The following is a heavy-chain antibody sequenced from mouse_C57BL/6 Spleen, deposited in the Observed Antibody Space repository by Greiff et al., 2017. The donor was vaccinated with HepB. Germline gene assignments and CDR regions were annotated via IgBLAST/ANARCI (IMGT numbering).Heavy chain of an antibody. D-gene: IGHD1-1*01. CDR3: ARSPITTVVAPYFDY. CDR1: GYTFTSYW. J-gene: IGHJ2*01. Sequence: VQLQQPGAELVKPGASVKLSCKASGYTFTSYWMHWVKQRPGRGLEWIGRIDPNSGGTKYNEKFKSKATLTVDKPSSTAYMQLSSLTSEDSAVYYCARSPITTVVAPYFDYWGQGTTLTVSS. V-gene: IGHV1-72*01. CDR2: IDPNSGGT.